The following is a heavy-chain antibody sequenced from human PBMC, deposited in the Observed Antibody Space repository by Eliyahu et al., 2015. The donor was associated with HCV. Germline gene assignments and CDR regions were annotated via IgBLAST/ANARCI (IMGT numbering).Heavy chain of an antibody. V-gene: IGHV3-23*01. CDR2: ISGSGGST. CDR3: AKPHHTWIVVVVAAPDY. J-gene: IGHJ4*02. Sequence: EVQLLESGGGLVQPGGSLRLSCAASGFXFSSYAMSWVRQAPGKGVEWVSAISGSGGSTYYADSVKGRFTISRDNSKNTLYLQMNSLRAEDTAVYYCAKPHHTWIVVVVAAPDYWGQGTLVTVSS. CDR1: GFXFSSYA. D-gene: IGHD2-15*01.